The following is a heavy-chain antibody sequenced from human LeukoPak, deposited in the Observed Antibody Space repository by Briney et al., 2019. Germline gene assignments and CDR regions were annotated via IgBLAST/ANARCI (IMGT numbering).Heavy chain of an antibody. J-gene: IGHJ4*02. CDR3: ARDGYYYGSGSYSAPYYFDY. CDR2: INWNGGST. CDR1: GFTFDDYG. Sequence: GGSLRLSCAASGFTFDDYGMSWVRQAPGKGLEWVSGINWNGGSTGYADSVKGRFTISRDNAKNSLYLQMNSLRAEDTALYYCARDGYYYGSGSYSAPYYFDYWGQGTLVTVSS. D-gene: IGHD3-10*01. V-gene: IGHV3-20*04.